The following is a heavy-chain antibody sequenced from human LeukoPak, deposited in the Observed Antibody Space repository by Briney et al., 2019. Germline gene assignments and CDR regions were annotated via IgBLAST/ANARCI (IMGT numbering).Heavy chain of an antibody. D-gene: IGHD1-1*01. V-gene: IGHV4-38-2*01. CDR2: ITRSGST. J-gene: IGHJ4*02. CDR1: GYSLSSGYY. Sequence: PSETLSLTCAVSGYSLSSGYYWGWIRQPPGKGLEWIGSITRSGSTYYNPSLRSRVTISVDTSKNQFSLKVNSVTATDTGVYFCARGVEDDVYWGQGTLVIVSS. CDR3: ARGVEDDVY.